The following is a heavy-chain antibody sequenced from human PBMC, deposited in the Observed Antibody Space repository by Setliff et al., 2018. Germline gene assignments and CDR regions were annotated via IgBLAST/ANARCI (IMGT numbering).Heavy chain of an antibody. J-gene: IGHJ4*02. CDR1: GGSISGSSHY. V-gene: IGHV4-39*07. CDR3: ALSGTYRFFDY. Sequence: SETLSLTCTVSGGSISGSSHYWAWIRQSPGKGLEWLGDVYYTGSAHWNPSLKSRVIISVYTSKNQFSLNLRAVTAADTAVYYCALSGTYRFFDYWGQGTPVTVSS. D-gene: IGHD1-26*01. CDR2: VYYTGSA.